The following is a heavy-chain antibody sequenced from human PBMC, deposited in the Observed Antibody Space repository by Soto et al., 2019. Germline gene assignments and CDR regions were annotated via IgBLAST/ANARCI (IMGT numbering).Heavy chain of an antibody. Sequence: PWGSLRVACATSVFTFSSYAMSWVRQAPGKGLDWVSAISGSGGSTYYADSVKGRFTISRDNSKNTLYLQMNSLRAEDTAVYYCAKAYSGYDLGYYYYGMDVWGQGTTFTVSS. D-gene: IGHD5-12*01. V-gene: IGHV3-23*01. CDR1: VFTFSSYA. CDR2: ISGSGGST. J-gene: IGHJ6*01. CDR3: AKAYSGYDLGYYYYGMDV.